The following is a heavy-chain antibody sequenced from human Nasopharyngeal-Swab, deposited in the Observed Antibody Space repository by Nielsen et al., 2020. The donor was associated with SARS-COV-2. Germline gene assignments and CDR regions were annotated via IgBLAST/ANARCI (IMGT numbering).Heavy chain of an antibody. D-gene: IGHD2-15*01. CDR1: GFTFSSYS. J-gene: IGHJ6*02. CDR3: AGGYCSGGSCYPTPPYYYYGMDV. CDR2: ISSSSSTI. V-gene: IGHV3-48*04. Sequence: GESLKISCAASGFTFSSYSMNWVCQAPGKGLEWVSYISSSSSTIYYADSVKGRFTISRDNAKNSLYLQMNSLRAEDTAVYYCAGGYCSGGSCYPTPPYYYYGMDVWGQGTTVTVSS.